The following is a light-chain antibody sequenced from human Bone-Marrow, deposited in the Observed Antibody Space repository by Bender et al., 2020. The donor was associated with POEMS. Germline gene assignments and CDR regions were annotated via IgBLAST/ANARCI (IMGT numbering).Light chain of an antibody. V-gene: IGLV2-14*03. J-gene: IGLJ3*02. Sequence: QSALTQPASVSGSPGQSITISCSGTTPDFAYDYFVSWYQQHPGKAPKLLIYDVSSRPSGVSDRFSGSRTGNTASLRISGVQAEDEADYFCSAYRSASTLWVVFGGGTKLIVL. CDR2: DVS. CDR1: TPDFAYDYF. CDR3: SAYRSASTLWVV.